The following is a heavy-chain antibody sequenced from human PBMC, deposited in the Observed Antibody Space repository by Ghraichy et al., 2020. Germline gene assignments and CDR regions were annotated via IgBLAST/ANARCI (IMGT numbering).Heavy chain of an antibody. CDR1: GGSFSGYY. D-gene: IGHD2-15*01. CDR3: ARLPRVVVVAATLGYYYYGMDV. J-gene: IGHJ6*02. V-gene: IGHV4-34*01. CDR2: INHSGST. Sequence: SETLSLTCAVYGGSFSGYYWSWIRQPPWKGLEWIGEINHSGSTNYNPSLKSRVTISVDTSKNQFSLKLSSVTAADTAVYYCARLPRVVVVAATLGYYYYGMDVWGQGTTVTVSS.